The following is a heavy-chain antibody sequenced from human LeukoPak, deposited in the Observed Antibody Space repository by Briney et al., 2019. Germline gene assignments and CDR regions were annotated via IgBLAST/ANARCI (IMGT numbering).Heavy chain of an antibody. V-gene: IGHV6-1*01. CDR1: GDSVSSNSAA. CDR3: ARDLLGYCSGGSCQWDWFDP. D-gene: IGHD2-15*01. CDR2: TYYRSKWDN. Sequence: SQTLSLTCAISGDSVSSNSAAWNWIRQSPSRGLEWLGRTYYRSKWDNDYAVSVKSRITINPDTSKNQFSLQLNSVTPEDTAVYYCARDLLGYCSGGSCQWDWFDPWGQGTLVTVSS. J-gene: IGHJ5*02.